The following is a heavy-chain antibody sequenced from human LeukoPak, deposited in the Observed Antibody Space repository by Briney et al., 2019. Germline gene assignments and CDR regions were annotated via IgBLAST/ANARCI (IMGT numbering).Heavy chain of an antibody. Sequence: ASVKVSCKASGYTFTTYYIHWVRQAPGQGLEYMGIINPTGGSTTFAQKFQGRVTMTRDTSTSTVYMELSSLRSEDTAVYYCAREGPYSDSSRSRFDYWGQGTLVTVSS. D-gene: IGHD6-6*01. CDR2: INPTGGST. CDR3: AREGPYSDSSRSRFDY. CDR1: GYTFTTYY. J-gene: IGHJ4*02. V-gene: IGHV1-46*01.